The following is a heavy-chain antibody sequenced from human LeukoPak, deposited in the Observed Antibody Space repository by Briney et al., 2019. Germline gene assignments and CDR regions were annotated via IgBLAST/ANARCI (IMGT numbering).Heavy chain of an antibody. Sequence: ASVKVSCKASGYTFTSYDINWVRQATGQGLEWMGWMNPNSGNTGYAQKFQGRVTMTRNTSISTAYMELSSLRSEDTAVYYCARGPRANYYDILTGSQYTPDYWGQGTLVTVSS. D-gene: IGHD3-9*01. CDR3: ARGPRANYYDILTGSQYTPDY. J-gene: IGHJ4*02. CDR2: MNPNSGNT. CDR1: GYTFTSYD. V-gene: IGHV1-8*01.